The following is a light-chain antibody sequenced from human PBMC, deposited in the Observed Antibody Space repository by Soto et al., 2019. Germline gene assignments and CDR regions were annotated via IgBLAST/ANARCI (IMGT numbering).Light chain of an antibody. CDR2: DAS. J-gene: IGKJ5*01. CDR1: QSVSSY. Sequence: EIVLTQSPATLSLSPGERATLSCRASQSVSSYLGWYQQKPGQAPRLLIYDASNRATGIPARFSGSGSGTDFPLIISSLEPEDFAVYYCQQRSNWPITFGQGTRLESK. CDR3: QQRSNWPIT. V-gene: IGKV3-11*01.